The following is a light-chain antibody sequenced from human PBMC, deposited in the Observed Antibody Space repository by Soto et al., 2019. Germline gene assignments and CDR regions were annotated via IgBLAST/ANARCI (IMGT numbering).Light chain of an antibody. CDR2: LNSDGSH. CDR1: SGHSNYA. CDR3: QTWGSGIVV. V-gene: IGLV4-69*01. Sequence: QSVLTQSPSASASLGASVKLTCTLSSGHSNYAIAWHQQQSEKGPRYLMKLNSDGSHSKGDGIPDRFSGSSSGAERYLTISSLQSDEEADYYWQTWGSGIVVFGGGTKVTVL. J-gene: IGLJ2*01.